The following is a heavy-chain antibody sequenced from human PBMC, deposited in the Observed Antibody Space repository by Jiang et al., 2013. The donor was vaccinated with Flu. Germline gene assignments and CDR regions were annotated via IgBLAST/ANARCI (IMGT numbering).Heavy chain of an antibody. J-gene: IGHJ6*02. Sequence: GPGLVKPSETLSLTCTVSGGPISNYFWSWIRQPPGKGLEWLGNIHYSGTTNYNPSLWSRVTISIDTSKNHVSLRLNSVTAADAAVYYCARDRVSLAGLATFTGYFGMDVWGPGTTVTVFS. V-gene: IGHV4-59*01. D-gene: IGHD5-24*01. CDR1: GGPISNYF. CDR3: ARDRVSLAGLATFTGYFGMDV. CDR2: IHYSGTT.